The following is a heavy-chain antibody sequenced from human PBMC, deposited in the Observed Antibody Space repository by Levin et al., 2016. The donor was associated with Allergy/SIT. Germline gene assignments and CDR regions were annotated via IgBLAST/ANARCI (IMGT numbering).Heavy chain of an antibody. V-gene: IGHV4-34*01. Sequence: SETLSLTCAVYGGSFSGYYWSWIRQPPGKGLEWIGEINHSGSTYYNPSLKSRVTISVDRSKNQFSLKLSSVTAADTAVYYCAREGHTHFDYWGQGTLVTVSS. CDR1: GGSFSGYY. CDR2: INHSGST. CDR3: AREGHTHFDY. J-gene: IGHJ4*02.